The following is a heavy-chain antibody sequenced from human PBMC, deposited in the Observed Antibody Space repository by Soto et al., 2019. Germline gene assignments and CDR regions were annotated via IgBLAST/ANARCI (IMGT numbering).Heavy chain of an antibody. J-gene: IGHJ3*02. V-gene: IGHV1-69*01. CDR3: ARDASYYYDSSGYYPTDAFDI. CDR1: GGTFSSYA. Sequence: QVQLVQSGAEVKKPGSSVKVSCKASGGTFSSYAISWVRQAPGQGLEWMGGIIPIFGTANYAQKFQGRVTITADESTSTAYMELSSLRSEDTAVYYCARDASYYYDSSGYYPTDAFDIWGQGTMVTVSS. CDR2: IIPIFGTA. D-gene: IGHD3-22*01.